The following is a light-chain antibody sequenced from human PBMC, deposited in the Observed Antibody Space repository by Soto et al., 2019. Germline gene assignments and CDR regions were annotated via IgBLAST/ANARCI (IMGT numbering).Light chain of an antibody. CDR2: DVS. V-gene: IGLV2-14*03. CDR3: SSYTSSSTQV. CDR1: SSDVGIYKY. Sequence: QSVLTQPASVSGSPGQSITISCTGTSSDVGIYKYVSWYQQHPGKAPKLMIYDVSHRPSGVSNRFSGSKSANTASLSISGLQAEDEADYYCSSYTSSSTQVFGTGTKLTVL. J-gene: IGLJ1*01.